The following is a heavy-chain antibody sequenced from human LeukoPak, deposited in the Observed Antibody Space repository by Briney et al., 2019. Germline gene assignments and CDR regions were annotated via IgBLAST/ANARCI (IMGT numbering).Heavy chain of an antibody. V-gene: IGHV3-23*01. CDR2: ISERGGNT. D-gene: IGHD2-15*01. J-gene: IGHJ4*02. CDR1: GFTFSSFA. CDR3: AKAREAYCSGGSCYSAFDY. Sequence: PGGSLRLSCAASGFTFSSFAMSWVRQAPGRGLEWVSGISERGGNTYYTDSVKGRFTISRDNSKNTLYLQMNSLRAEDTDIYYCAKAREAYCSGGSCYSAFDYWGQGTLVTVSS.